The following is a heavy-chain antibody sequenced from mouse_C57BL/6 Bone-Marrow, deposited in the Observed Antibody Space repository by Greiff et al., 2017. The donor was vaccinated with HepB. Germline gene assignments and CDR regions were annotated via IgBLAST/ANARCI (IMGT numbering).Heavy chain of an antibody. D-gene: IGHD6-1*01. CDR1: GFTFTDYY. Sequence: DVHLVESGGGLVQPGGSLSLSCAASGFTFTDYYMSWVRQPPGKALEWLGFIRNKANGYTTEYSASVKGRFTISRDNSQSILYLQMNALRAEDSATYYCARSTASYWYFDVWGTGTTVTVSS. V-gene: IGHV7-3*01. CDR2: IRNKANGYTT. CDR3: ARSTASYWYFDV. J-gene: IGHJ1*03.